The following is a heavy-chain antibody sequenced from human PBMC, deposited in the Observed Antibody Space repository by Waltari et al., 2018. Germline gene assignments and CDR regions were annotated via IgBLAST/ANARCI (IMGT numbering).Heavy chain of an antibody. V-gene: IGHV4-4*02. CDR2: IYHSGST. D-gene: IGHD3-10*02. Sequence: QVQLQESGPGLVKPSGTLSLTCAVSGGSISSSNWWSWVRQPPGKGLEWIGEIYHSGSTNYNPSLKSRVTISEDKSKNQFSLKLSSVTAADTAVYYCARDPYVYGADLGAFDIWGQGTMVTVSS. J-gene: IGHJ3*02. CDR3: ARDPYVYGADLGAFDI. CDR1: GGSISSSNW.